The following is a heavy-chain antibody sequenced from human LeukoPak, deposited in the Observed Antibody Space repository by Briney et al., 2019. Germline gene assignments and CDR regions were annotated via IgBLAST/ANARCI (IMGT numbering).Heavy chain of an antibody. CDR1: GYSFTTYF. V-gene: IGHV1-46*01. J-gene: IGHJ3*02. Sequence: ASVKVSCKASGYSFTTYFIHWVRQAPGQGLEWLGLINPSTGSTKSAQKFQGRVTMSRDTSTNTVYMELASLRSEDTAVYYCARLGLGEAFDTWGHGTKVTVSS. CDR2: INPSTGST. D-gene: IGHD3-16*01. CDR3: ARLGLGEAFDT.